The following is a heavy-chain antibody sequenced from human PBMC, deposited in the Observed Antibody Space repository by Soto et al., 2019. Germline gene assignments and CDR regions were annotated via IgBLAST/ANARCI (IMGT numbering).Heavy chain of an antibody. CDR3: AKVSGSGIFGVVTPYYMDV. V-gene: IGHV3-23*01. CDR1: GFTFSSYA. Sequence: GGSLRLSCAASGFTFSSYAMSWVRQAPGKGLEWVSAISGSGGSTYYADSVKGRFTISRDNSKNTLYLQMNSLRAEDTAVYYCAKVSGSGIFGVVTPYYMDVWGKGTTVTVSS. J-gene: IGHJ6*03. CDR2: ISGSGGST. D-gene: IGHD3-3*01.